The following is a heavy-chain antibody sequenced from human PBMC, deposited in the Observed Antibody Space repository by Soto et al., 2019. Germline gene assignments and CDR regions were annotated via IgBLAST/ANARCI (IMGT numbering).Heavy chain of an antibody. CDR1: GFTFSSYA. J-gene: IGHJ6*02. D-gene: IGHD3-3*01. V-gene: IGHV1-69*06. Sequence: VQLVESGGGLVKPGGSLRLSCAASGFTFSSYAISWVRQAPGQGLEWMGGIIPIFGTANYAQKFQGRVTITADKSTSTAYMELSSLRSEDTAVYYCARDAGFLDIYGMDVWGQGTTVTVSS. CDR2: IIPIFGTA. CDR3: ARDAGFLDIYGMDV.